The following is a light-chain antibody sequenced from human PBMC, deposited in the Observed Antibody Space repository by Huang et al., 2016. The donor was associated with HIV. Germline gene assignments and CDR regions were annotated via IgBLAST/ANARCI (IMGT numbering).Light chain of an antibody. Sequence: DIQLTQSPSSLSASVGDRVTITCRASQSISSYLNWDQQKPGKAPKLLIYAASRLQSGVPARFRGSGSGTEFTLTISSLQPEDFATYYCQQSYSTPPYTFGQGTKLEIK. J-gene: IGKJ2*01. V-gene: IGKV1-39*01. CDR3: QQSYSTPPYT. CDR1: QSISSY. CDR2: AAS.